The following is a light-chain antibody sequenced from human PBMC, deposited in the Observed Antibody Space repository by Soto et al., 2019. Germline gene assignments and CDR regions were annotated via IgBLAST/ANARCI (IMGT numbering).Light chain of an antibody. Sequence: EIASSQSPASLSLSPGERATVSGRASQSVSSYLAWYQQKPGQAPRLLIYDASNRATGIPPRFSGSGSGTDFTLTISSLQPDDFATYYCQHYNSYSEAFGQGTKVDIK. J-gene: IGKJ1*01. CDR1: QSVSSY. V-gene: IGKV3-11*01. CDR3: QHYNSYSEA. CDR2: DAS.